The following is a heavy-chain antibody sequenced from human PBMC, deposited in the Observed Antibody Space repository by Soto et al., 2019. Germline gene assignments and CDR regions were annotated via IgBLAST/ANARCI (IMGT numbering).Heavy chain of an antibody. J-gene: IGHJ4*02. Sequence: GGSLRLSCAASGFTFSSYAMSWVHQAPGKGLEWVSAISGSGGSTYYADSVKGRFTISRDNSKNTLYLQMNSLRAEDTAVYYCAKGHDILTGYYFDYWGQGTLVTVSS. CDR3: AKGHDILTGYYFDY. CDR1: GFTFSSYA. V-gene: IGHV3-23*01. CDR2: ISGSGGST. D-gene: IGHD3-9*01.